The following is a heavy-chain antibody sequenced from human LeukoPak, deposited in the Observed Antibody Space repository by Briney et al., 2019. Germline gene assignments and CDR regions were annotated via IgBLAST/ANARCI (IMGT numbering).Heavy chain of an antibody. V-gene: IGHV3-23*01. J-gene: IGHJ4*02. Sequence: LPGGSLRLSCAASGFTFRNSAMSWVRQAPGKGLEWVSAISGGGGTTYYADSVKGRFTISRDNSKNTLSLQMNGLRAEDTAVYYCAKSKTTSWSDFDYWGQGTLVTVSS. D-gene: IGHD2-2*01. CDR3: AKSKTTSWSDFDY. CDR2: ISGGGGTT. CDR1: GFTFRNSA.